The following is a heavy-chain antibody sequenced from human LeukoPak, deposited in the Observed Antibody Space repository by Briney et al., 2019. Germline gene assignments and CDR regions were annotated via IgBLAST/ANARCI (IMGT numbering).Heavy chain of an antibody. CDR2: IYYSGTT. D-gene: IGHD4-17*01. Sequence: SETLSLTCTVSGGSISSSSYYWGWIRQPPGKGLEWIGSIYYSGTTYYNPSLKSRVTISVDTSKNQFSLKLSSVTAADTAVYYCARQGNGDLYYFDYWGQGTLVTVSS. CDR1: GGSISSSSYY. J-gene: IGHJ4*02. V-gene: IGHV4-39*01. CDR3: ARQGNGDLYYFDY.